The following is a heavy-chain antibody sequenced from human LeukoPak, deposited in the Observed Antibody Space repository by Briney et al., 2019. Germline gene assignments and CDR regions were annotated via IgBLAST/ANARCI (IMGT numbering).Heavy chain of an antibody. CDR2: ILYSGST. Sequence: PSETLSLTCTVSGGSISNYYWSWLRQPPGKGLEWIAYILYSGSTNYNPSLKSRVTISIDTSKNQFSLKLSSVTAADTAVYYCARAPFYYYMDVWGKGTTVTVS. J-gene: IGHJ6*03. CDR1: GGSISNYY. CDR3: ARAPFYYYMDV. V-gene: IGHV4-59*01.